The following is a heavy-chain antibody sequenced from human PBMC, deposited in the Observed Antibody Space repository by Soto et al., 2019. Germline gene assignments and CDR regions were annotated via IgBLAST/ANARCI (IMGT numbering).Heavy chain of an antibody. V-gene: IGHV3-53*02. CDR3: AAGWGGGFYTSYPRYYFDY. CDR2: IYSGGST. J-gene: IGHJ4*02. CDR1: GFTVSSNY. Sequence: EVQLVETGGGLIQPGGSLRLSCAASGFTVSSNYMSWVRQAPGKGLEWVSVIYSGGSTYYADSVKGRFTISRDNSKNTLYLQMNSLRAGDTAVYYCAAGWGGGFYTSYPRYYFDYWGQGTLVTVSS. D-gene: IGHD3-16*01.